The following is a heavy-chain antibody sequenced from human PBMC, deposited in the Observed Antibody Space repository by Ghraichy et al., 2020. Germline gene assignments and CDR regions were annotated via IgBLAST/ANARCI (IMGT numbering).Heavy chain of an antibody. CDR3: AKDAAYGDSVYWYFDL. J-gene: IGHJ2*01. CDR2: ISSSSSTI. CDR1: GFTFSSYS. V-gene: IGHV3-48*02. Sequence: GGSLTLSCAASGFTFSSYSMNWVRQAPGKELEWVSFISSSSSTIYYADSVKGRFTISRDNAKNSLYLQMNSLRDEDAAVYYCAKDAAYGDSVYWYFDLWGRGTLVTVSS. D-gene: IGHD4-17*01.